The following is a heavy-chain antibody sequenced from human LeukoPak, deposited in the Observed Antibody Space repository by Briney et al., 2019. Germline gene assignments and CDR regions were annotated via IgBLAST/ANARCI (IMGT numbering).Heavy chain of an antibody. J-gene: IGHJ3*02. D-gene: IGHD6-19*01. V-gene: IGHV4-59*01. CDR3: ARGRSGWYFNIFRVDAFDI. Sequence: SETLSLTCTVSGGSISSYYWSWIRQPPGKGLEWIGYIYYSGSTNYNPSLKSRVTISVDTSKNQFSLKLSSVTAADTAVYYCARGRSGWYFNIFRVDAFDIWGQGTMVTVSP. CDR1: GGSISSYY. CDR2: IYYSGST.